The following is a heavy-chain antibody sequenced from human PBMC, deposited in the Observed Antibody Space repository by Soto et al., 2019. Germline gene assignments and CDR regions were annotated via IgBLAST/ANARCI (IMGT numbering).Heavy chain of an antibody. V-gene: IGHV1-18*01. Sequence: QVQLVQSGAEVKMPGASLKVSCKASVDTFTTYGISWVRQAPGQGLEWMGWISGYNDNTKYAQKFQGRVIMTADTSTSTAYLEVRTLTSDDTAVYYCAREYCTSTSCYGVDYWGQGTLVTVSS. D-gene: IGHD2-2*01. CDR2: ISGYNDNT. CDR1: VDTFTTYG. CDR3: AREYCTSTSCYGVDY. J-gene: IGHJ4*02.